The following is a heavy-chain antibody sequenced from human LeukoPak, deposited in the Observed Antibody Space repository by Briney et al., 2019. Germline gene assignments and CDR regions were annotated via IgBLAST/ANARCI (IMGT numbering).Heavy chain of an antibody. J-gene: IGHJ4*02. CDR1: GGSFSGYY. CDR3: ARGRIVLMVYGIYFDY. V-gene: IGHV4-34*01. CDR2: INHSGST. Sequence: SETLSLTCAVYGGSFSGYYWSWLRQPPGKGLEWIREINHSGSTNYNPSLKSRVTISVDTSKNQFSLKLSSVTAADTAVYYCARGRIVLMVYGIYFDYWGQGTLVTVSS. D-gene: IGHD2-8*01.